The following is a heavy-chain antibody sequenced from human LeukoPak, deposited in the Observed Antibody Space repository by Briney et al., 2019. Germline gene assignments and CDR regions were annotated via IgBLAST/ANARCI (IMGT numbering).Heavy chain of an antibody. J-gene: IGHJ3*02. D-gene: IGHD3-16*01. Sequence: LRLSCAASGFTFSSYAIHWVRQPPGKGLEWIGEIYHSGSTNYNPSLKSRVTISVDRSKNHFSLKLSSVTAADTAVYYCARPGFGGAFDIWGQGTMVTVYS. CDR3: ARPGFGGAFDI. V-gene: IGHV4-34*01. CDR1: GFTFSSYA. CDR2: IYHSGST.